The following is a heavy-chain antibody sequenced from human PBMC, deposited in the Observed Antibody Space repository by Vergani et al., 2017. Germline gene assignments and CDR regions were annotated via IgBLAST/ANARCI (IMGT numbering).Heavy chain of an antibody. CDR1: GYTFTSYA. CDR3: ARDPCSGGSCYVYYYYGMDV. J-gene: IGHJ6*02. Sequence: QVQLVQSGAEVKKPGASVKVSCKASGYTFTSYAMHWVRPAPGPRLEWMGWINAGNGNTKYSQKFQGRVTITRDTSASTAYMGLSSLRSEDTAVYYCARDPCSGGSCYVYYYYGMDVWGQGTTVTVSS. CDR2: INAGNGNT. V-gene: IGHV1-3*01. D-gene: IGHD2-15*01.